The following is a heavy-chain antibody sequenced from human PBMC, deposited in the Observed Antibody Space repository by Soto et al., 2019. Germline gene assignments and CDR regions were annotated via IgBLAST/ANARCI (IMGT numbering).Heavy chain of an antibody. V-gene: IGHV4-31*03. CDR3: ARDTDGRDGYNRRGRLGFDY. D-gene: IGHD5-12*01. J-gene: IGHJ4*02. Sequence: TLSGTCTVSGGCISSGGYYWSWIRQHPGKGLEWIGYIYYSGSTYYNPSLKSRVTISVDTSKSQFSLKLSSVTAADTAVYYCARDTDGRDGYNRRGRLGFDYWGQGTLVTVS. CDR1: GGCISSGGYY. CDR2: IYYSGST.